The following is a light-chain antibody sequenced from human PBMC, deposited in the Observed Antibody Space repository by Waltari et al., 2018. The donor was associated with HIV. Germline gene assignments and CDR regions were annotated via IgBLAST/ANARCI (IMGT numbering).Light chain of an antibody. V-gene: IGLV1-51*01. CDR1: NSNLWSNS. CDR2: DNH. J-gene: IGLJ1*01. CDR3: GTWDSGLNAYV. Sequence: QSVLTQPPSVSAAPGQQIGIPCSGANSNLWSNSLSWYQQSPGSAPQLLIYDNHRRPSETPDRFSGSKSGTSGTLDITGLQTGDEADYYCGTWDSGLNAYVFGSGTKVTVL.